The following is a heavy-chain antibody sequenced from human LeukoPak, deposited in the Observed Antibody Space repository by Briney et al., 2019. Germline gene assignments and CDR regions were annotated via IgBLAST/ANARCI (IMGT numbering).Heavy chain of an antibody. CDR1: GGSFSGYY. CDR3: ARGRILYSKKSYYFDY. J-gene: IGHJ4*02. Sequence: SETLSLTCAVYGGSFSGYYWSWIRQPPGKGLEWIGEINHSGSTNYNPSLKSRVTISVDTSKNQFSLKLSSVTAADTAVYYCARGRILYSKKSYYFDYWGQGTLVTVSS. CDR2: INHSGST. V-gene: IGHV4-34*01. D-gene: IGHD2-8*01.